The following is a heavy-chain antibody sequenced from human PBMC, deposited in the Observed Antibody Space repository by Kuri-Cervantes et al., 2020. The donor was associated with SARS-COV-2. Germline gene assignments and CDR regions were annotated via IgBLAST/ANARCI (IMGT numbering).Heavy chain of an antibody. V-gene: IGHV3-23*03. CDR3: ATGNRPTGES. D-gene: IGHD3-16*01. CDR2: LIYSRGDT. CDR1: GFTFSSCA. Sequence: GESLKISCAASGFTFSSCAMGWVRQAPGKGLEWVSLIYSRGDTKYADSVGGRFTISRDNSKNTLYLQMNSLRADDTAVYYCATGNRPTGESWGQGTRVTVSS. J-gene: IGHJ3*01.